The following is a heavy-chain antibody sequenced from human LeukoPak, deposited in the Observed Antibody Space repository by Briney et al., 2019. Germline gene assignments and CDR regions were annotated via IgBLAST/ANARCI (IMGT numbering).Heavy chain of an antibody. CDR1: GGTFSSYA. D-gene: IGHD2-15*01. Sequence: SVKVSCKASGGTFSSYAISWVRQAPGQGLEWMGRIIPIFGIANYAQKFQGRVTITADKSTSTAYMELSSLRSEDTAVYYCARGIGYCSSGSCYRIGDAFDIWGQGTMVTVSS. CDR2: IIPIFGIA. J-gene: IGHJ3*02. CDR3: ARGIGYCSSGSCYRIGDAFDI. V-gene: IGHV1-69*04.